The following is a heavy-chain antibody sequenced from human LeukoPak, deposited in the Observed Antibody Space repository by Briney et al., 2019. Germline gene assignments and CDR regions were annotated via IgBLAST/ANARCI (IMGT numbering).Heavy chain of an antibody. CDR2: IIPILGIA. Sequence: SVKASCKASGGTFSSYAISWVRQAPGQGLEWMGRIIPILGIANYAQKFQGRVTITADKSTSTAYMELSSLRSEDTAVYYCARDGYCSGGSCYSNGMDVWGQGTTVTVSS. CDR3: ARDGYCSGGSCYSNGMDV. V-gene: IGHV1-69*04. CDR1: GGTFSSYA. J-gene: IGHJ6*02. D-gene: IGHD2-15*01.